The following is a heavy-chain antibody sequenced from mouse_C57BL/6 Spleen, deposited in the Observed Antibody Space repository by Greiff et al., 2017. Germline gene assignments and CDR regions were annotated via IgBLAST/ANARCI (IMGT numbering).Heavy chain of an antibody. CDR1: GYAFSSSW. CDR3: ARRYGSSSWFAY. Sequence: VQLQQSGPELVKPGASVKISCKASGYAFSSSWMNWVKQRPGKGLEWIGRIDPGDGDTNYNGKFKGKATLTADKSSSTAYMQLSSLTSEDSAVYFCARRYGSSSWFAYWGQGTLVTVSA. J-gene: IGHJ3*01. CDR2: IDPGDGDT. D-gene: IGHD1-1*01. V-gene: IGHV1-82*01.